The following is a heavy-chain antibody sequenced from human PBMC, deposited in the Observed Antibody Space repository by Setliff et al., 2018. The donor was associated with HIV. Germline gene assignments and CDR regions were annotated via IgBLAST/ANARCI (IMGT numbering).Heavy chain of an antibody. J-gene: IGHJ4*02. V-gene: IGHV4-4*09. D-gene: IGHD3-22*01. CDR1: GGSISSYY. CDR2: IYTSGST. CDR3: ARGLSFYDPGGFDY. Sequence: PSETLSLTCTVSGGSISSYYWSWIRQPPGQGLEWIGHIYTSGSTNYNPSLKSRVTISVDTSKNQFSLKLSSVTAADTAVYYCARGLSFYDPGGFDYWGQGTLVTVSS.